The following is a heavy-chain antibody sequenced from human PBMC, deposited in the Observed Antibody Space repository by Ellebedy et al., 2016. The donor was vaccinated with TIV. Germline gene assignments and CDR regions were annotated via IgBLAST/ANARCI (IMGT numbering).Heavy chain of an antibody. J-gene: IGHJ4*02. CDR2: IKSKTDGGTT. CDR1: GFTFSNAW. D-gene: IGHD1-26*01. CDR3: TTTPGPVGATTRGLDY. V-gene: IGHV3-15*01. Sequence: GESLKISXAASGFTFSNAWMSWVRQAPGKGLEWVGRIKSKTDGGTTDYAAPVKGRFTISRDDSKNTLYLQMNSLKTEDTAVYYCTTTPGPVGATTRGLDYWGQGTLVTVSS.